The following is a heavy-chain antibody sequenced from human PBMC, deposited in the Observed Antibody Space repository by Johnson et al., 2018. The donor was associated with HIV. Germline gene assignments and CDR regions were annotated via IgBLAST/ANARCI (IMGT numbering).Heavy chain of an antibody. Sequence: VQLVESGGGVVRPGGSLRLSCAASGFTFDDYGVSWVRQAPGKGLEWVSGINWNGDSTGYADSVKGRFTISRDNAKNSLYLQMNNLRAEDTAVYYCARRGNYLADAFDIWGQGTMVTVSS. V-gene: IGHV3-20*04. CDR1: GFTFDDYG. J-gene: IGHJ3*02. CDR2: INWNGDST. D-gene: IGHD1-7*01. CDR3: ARRGNYLADAFDI.